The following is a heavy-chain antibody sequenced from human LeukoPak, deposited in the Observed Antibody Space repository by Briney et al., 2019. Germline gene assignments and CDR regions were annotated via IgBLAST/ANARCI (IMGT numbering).Heavy chain of an antibody. CDR1: GYMFTGYY. D-gene: IGHD5-24*01. V-gene: IGHV1-2*02. CDR2: INPNSGGT. Sequence: AAVKVSCKASGYMFTGYYRHWVRQAAGQGLEWMGWINPNSGGTNYAQTTQARFPMTRHTSTRTAYMELSRLTSDDRAVYYGARGHGDNKAFAIWGQGRM. CDR3: ARGHGDNKAFAI. J-gene: IGHJ3*02.